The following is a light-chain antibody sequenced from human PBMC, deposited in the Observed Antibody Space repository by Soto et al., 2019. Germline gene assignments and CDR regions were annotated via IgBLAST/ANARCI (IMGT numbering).Light chain of an antibody. CDR1: QSIGSY. J-gene: IGKJ4*01. V-gene: IGKV3-11*01. CDR3: QQRSNWPPLT. Sequence: EIVLTQSPATLSLSPGERATLSCRASQSIGSYLAWYRQKPGQAPRLLIYDASNRATGIPARFSGSGSGTDFTLPISSLEPEDFAVYYCQQRSNWPPLTFGGGTRVEMK. CDR2: DAS.